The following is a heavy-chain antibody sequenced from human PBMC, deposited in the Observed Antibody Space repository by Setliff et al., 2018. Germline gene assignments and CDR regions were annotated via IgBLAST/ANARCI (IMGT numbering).Heavy chain of an antibody. CDR2: ISSSSSYI. Sequence: PGESLKISCAASGFTFSSYSMNWVRQAPGKGLEWVSSISSSSSYIYYADSVKGRFTISRDNAKNSLYLQMNSLRAEDTAVYYCARDRGLYYDIPDVFDVWGQGTMVTVSS. D-gene: IGHD3-9*01. V-gene: IGHV3-21*01. CDR1: GFTFSSYS. CDR3: ARDRGLYYDIPDVFDV. J-gene: IGHJ3*01.